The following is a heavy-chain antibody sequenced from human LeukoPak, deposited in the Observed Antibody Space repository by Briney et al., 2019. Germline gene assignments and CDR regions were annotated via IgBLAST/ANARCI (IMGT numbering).Heavy chain of an antibody. CDR3: ARGILWKEYSSGWYTKNWFDP. V-gene: IGHV1-8*03. D-gene: IGHD6-19*01. CDR1: GYTFTSYD. CDR2: MNPNSGNT. Sequence: GASVKVSCKASGYTFTSYDINWVRQATGQGLEWMGWMNPNSGNTGYAQKFQGRVTITRNTSISTAYMELSSLRSEDTAVYYCARGILWKEYSSGWYTKNWFDPWGQGTLVIVSS. J-gene: IGHJ5*02.